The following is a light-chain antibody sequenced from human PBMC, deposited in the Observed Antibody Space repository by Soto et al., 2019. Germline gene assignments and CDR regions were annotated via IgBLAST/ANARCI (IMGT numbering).Light chain of an antibody. CDR3: SSYAGSNNWV. CDR2: EVN. J-gene: IGLJ3*02. Sequence: QSALTQPPSASGSLGQSVTISCTGTSSDVGGYNYVSWYQQHPGKAPKVMIYEVNKRPSGVPDSCSGSKSGNTASLTVSGLQAEDEADYYCSSYAGSNNWVFGGGTKLTVL. V-gene: IGLV2-8*01. CDR1: SSDVGGYNY.